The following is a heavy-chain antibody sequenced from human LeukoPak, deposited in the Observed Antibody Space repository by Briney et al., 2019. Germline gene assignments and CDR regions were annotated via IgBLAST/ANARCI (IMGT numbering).Heavy chain of an antibody. D-gene: IGHD3-22*01. CDR1: GYTFTAYY. CDR3: ARAGYCSGAACSHYYVSSGYYGLPDY. J-gene: IGHJ4*02. CDR2: INPNSGNT. V-gene: IGHV1-2*02. Sequence: VASVTVSCMASGYTFTAYYMHWVRQAPGQGLEWMGWINPNSGNTHYPQILQGRVTLTRDTSISTAYMELSRMSSDDTAVYFCARAGYCSGAACSHYYVSSGYYGLPDYWGQGILVTVSS.